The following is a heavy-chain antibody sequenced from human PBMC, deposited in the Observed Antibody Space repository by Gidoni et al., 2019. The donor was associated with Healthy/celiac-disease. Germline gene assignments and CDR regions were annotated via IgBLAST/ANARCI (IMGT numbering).Heavy chain of an antibody. D-gene: IGHD3-3*01. Sequence: QVQLVQSGAEVKKPGASVKVSCKASGYTFTSYDINWVRQATGQGLEWMGWMNPNSGNTGYAQKFQGRVTMTRNTSISTAYMELSSLRSEDTAVYYCARGGAHSYYDFGSGHDTWGQGTLVTVSS. J-gene: IGHJ5*02. CDR2: MNPNSGNT. CDR3: ARGGAHSYYDFGSGHDT. V-gene: IGHV1-8*01. CDR1: GYTFTSYD.